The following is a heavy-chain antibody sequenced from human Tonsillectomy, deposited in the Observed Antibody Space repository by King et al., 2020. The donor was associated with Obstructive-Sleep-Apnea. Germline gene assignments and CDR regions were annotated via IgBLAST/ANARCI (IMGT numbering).Heavy chain of an antibody. CDR3: AKGGSSTSCYSYYGMDV. CDR2: IWYDGSNK. Sequence: VQLVESGGGVVQPGRSLRLSCAASGFTFSSYGMHWVRQAPGKGLEWVAVIWYDGSNKYYADSVKGRFTISRDNSKNTLYLQMNSLRAEDTAVYYCAKGGSSTSCYSYYGMDVWGQGTTVTVSS. J-gene: IGHJ6*02. V-gene: IGHV3-33*06. CDR1: GFTFSSYG. D-gene: IGHD2-2*01.